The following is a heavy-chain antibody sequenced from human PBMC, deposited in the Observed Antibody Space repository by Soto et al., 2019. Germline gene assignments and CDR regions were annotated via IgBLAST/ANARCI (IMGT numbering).Heavy chain of an antibody. CDR3: ARDGPNISLWPFDY. CDR1: GFSFDSHW. CDR2: IKEDGSEK. J-gene: IGHJ4*02. V-gene: IGHV3-7*01. Sequence: GGSLRLSCAASGFSFDSHWMAWVRQAPGKGLDWVANIKEDGSEKYYVDSLKGRFTISRDNAKNSLFLQMNSLRAEDTAVYYCARDGPNISLWPFDYWGQGILVTVSS.